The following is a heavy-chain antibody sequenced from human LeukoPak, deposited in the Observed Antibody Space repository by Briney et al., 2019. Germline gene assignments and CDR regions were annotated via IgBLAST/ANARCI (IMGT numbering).Heavy chain of an antibody. CDR3: AELGITMIGGV. CDR2: IGTGGDT. V-gene: IGHV3-47*01. Sequence: GGSLRLSRAASGFAFSSYALHWVRRAPGKGLEWVSAIGTGGDTYYADSVKGRFTISRDNAKNSLYLQMNSLRAEDTAVYYCAELGITMIGGVWGKGTTVTISS. D-gene: IGHD3-10*02. CDR1: GFAFSSYA. J-gene: IGHJ6*04.